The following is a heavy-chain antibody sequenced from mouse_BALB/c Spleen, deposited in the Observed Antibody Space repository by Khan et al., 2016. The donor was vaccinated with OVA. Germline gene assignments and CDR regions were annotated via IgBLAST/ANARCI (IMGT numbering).Heavy chain of an antibody. CDR3: ARKNGSYVDY. D-gene: IGHD1-1*01. CDR2: INPHIGET. J-gene: IGHJ2*01. V-gene: IGHV1-20*02. CDR1: GYSFTGYF. Sequence: VQLKQSGPELVKPGASVKISCKASGYSFTGYFMNWVMQSHGKSLEWIGRINPHIGETFYNQKFTGKATLTVDEPSSTAHMELRSLASEDSAVYYCARKNGSYVDYWGQGTTLTVSS.